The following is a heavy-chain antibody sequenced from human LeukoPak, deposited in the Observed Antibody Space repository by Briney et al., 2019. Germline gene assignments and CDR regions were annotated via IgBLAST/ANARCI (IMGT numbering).Heavy chain of an antibody. V-gene: IGHV3-23*01. CDR3: AKDLGNWGSGDAFDI. D-gene: IGHD7-27*01. Sequence: GGSLRLSCTTSGFRFGDDAMTWVRQAPGKGLEWVSAISGSGGSTYYADSVKGRFTISRDNSKNTLYLQMNSLRAEDTAVYYCAKDLGNWGSGDAFDIWGQGTMVTVSS. CDR2: ISGSGGST. J-gene: IGHJ3*02. CDR1: GFRFGDDA.